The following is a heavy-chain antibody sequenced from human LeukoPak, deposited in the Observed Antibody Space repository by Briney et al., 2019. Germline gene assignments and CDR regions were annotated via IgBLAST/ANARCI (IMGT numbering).Heavy chain of an antibody. D-gene: IGHD6-19*01. CDR3: ARGSRSSGWFDY. J-gene: IGHJ4*02. CDR2: IYSGGST. V-gene: IGHV3-53*01. Sequence: GGSLRLSCAASEFTVSSNYMSWVRQAPGKGLEWVSVIYSGGSTYYADSVKGRFTISRDNSKNTLYLQMNSLRAEDTAVYYCARGSRSSGWFDYWGQGTLVTVSS. CDR1: EFTVSSNY.